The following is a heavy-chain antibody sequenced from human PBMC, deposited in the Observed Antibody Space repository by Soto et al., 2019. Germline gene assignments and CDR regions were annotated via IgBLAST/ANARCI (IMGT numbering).Heavy chain of an antibody. J-gene: IGHJ5*01. CDR3: SIIGGFGAARDRFAF. D-gene: IGHD3-10*01. V-gene: IGHV4-39*01. Sequence: SETLSLTCTVSGGSISSNSYYWGCIRQPPGKGLEWIGSIYYSGSTYYNPSLKSRVTISVDTSKNQFSLKLSSVTAADTAVYYFSIIGGFGAARDRFAFRARGTSVIV. CDR1: GGSISSNSYY. CDR2: IYYSGST.